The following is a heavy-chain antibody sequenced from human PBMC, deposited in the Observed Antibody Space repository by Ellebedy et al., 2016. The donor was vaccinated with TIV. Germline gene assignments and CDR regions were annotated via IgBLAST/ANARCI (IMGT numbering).Heavy chain of an antibody. V-gene: IGHV3-30*02. CDR3: ATDGYVPVPGTVLEH. D-gene: IGHD6-19*01. CDR2: ISFDGSYE. CDR1: GFTFSSYG. J-gene: IGHJ1*01. Sequence: PGGSLSLSCATSGFTFSSYGMHWVRQAPGKGLEWVGFISFDGSYELYADSLKGRFTISRDRSKSTLYLQMHSLTAEDTAVYYCATDGYVPVPGTVLEHWGQGTLVAASS.